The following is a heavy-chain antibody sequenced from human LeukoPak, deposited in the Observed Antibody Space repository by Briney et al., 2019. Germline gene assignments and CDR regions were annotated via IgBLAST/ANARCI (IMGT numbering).Heavy chain of an antibody. CDR2: IWYDGSNK. Sequence: GGSLRLSCAASGFTFSSYGMHWVRQAPGKGLEWVAVIWYDGSNKYYADSVKGRFTISRDNSKNTLYLQMNSLSAEDTAVYYCAREIFGVALDYYGMDVWGQGTTVTVSS. J-gene: IGHJ6*02. D-gene: IGHD3-3*01. CDR1: GFTFSSYG. CDR3: AREIFGVALDYYGMDV. V-gene: IGHV3-33*01.